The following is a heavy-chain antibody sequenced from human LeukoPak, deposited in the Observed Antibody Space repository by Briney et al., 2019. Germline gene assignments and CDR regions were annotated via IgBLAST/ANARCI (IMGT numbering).Heavy chain of an antibody. CDR1: GDSVTSSY. V-gene: IGHV4-59*08. CDR2: ISYTADS. D-gene: IGHD3-10*01. Sequence: SETLSLTCSVSGDSVTSSYLSWIRQPPGKGLKWIGYISYTADSNYNPSLKSRVTISTDTSKNQFSLKLSSVTATDTAGYYCATSSHSGSYRAHWGQGTLVTVSS. CDR3: ATSSHSGSYRAH. J-gene: IGHJ4*02.